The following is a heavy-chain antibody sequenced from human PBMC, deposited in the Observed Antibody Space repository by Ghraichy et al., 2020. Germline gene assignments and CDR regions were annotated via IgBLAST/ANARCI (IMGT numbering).Heavy chain of an antibody. J-gene: IGHJ4*02. CDR2: TYYRSKWCY. Sequence: SQTLSLTCAISGDSVSSNSATWNWIRQSPSRDLEWLGRTYYRSKWCYDYGVSVKSRITINPDTSKNQFSLQLNSVTPDDTAVYYCARELMAARFDFDSWVQGTPVTVSS. D-gene: IGHD6-6*01. V-gene: IGHV6-1*01. CDR3: ARELMAARFDFDS. CDR1: GDSVSSNSAT.